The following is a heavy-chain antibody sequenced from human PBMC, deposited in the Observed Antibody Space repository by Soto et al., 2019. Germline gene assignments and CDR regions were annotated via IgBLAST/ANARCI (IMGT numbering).Heavy chain of an antibody. CDR1: GFSFSIYS. CDR3: ARDQIVPRTYYYYGMDV. V-gene: IGHV3-21*01. D-gene: IGHD2-2*01. CDR2: INRNNNDI. Sequence: GGSLRLSCAASGFSFSIYSMTWVRQAPGKGLEWVSSINRNNNDIYADSLKGRFTISRDNAKNLLYLQMNSLRAEDTAVYYCARDQIVPRTYYYYGMDVWGQGTTVTVSS. J-gene: IGHJ6*02.